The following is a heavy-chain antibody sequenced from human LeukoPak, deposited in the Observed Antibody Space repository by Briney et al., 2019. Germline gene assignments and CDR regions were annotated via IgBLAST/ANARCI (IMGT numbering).Heavy chain of an antibody. V-gene: IGHV4-39*01. D-gene: IGHD2-15*01. CDR2: IYYSGST. CDR3: ARRRVCYAYVI. CDR1: GGFISSSSYY. J-gene: IGHJ3*02. Sequence: SETMSLTCTVSGGFISSSSYYWGWIRQPPWRGLDWIGSIYYSGSTYYNPSLKSPYTISVDTSKNQFSLKFITVTEAGMAVCYFARRRVCYAYVIRGPRTTVTVSS.